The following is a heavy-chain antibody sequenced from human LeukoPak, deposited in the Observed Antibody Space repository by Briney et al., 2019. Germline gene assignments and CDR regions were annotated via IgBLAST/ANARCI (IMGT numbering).Heavy chain of an antibody. CDR2: IYYSGST. CDR1: GGSISSHY. D-gene: IGHD3-3*01. CDR3: ARVVYYDFWSGYYPYYYYYYMDV. J-gene: IGHJ6*03. Sequence: SETLSLTCTVSGGSISSHYWSWIRQPPGKGLEWIGYIYYSGSTNYNPSLKSRVTISVGTSKNQFSLKLSSVTAADTAVYYCARVVYYDFWSGYYPYYYYYYMDVGGKGTTVTVSS. V-gene: IGHV4-59*11.